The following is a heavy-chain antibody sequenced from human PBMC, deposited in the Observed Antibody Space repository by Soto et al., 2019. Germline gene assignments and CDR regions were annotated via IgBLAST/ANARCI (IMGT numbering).Heavy chain of an antibody. CDR2: ISDSGGRT. V-gene: IGHV3-23*01. Sequence: EEQLLESGGGLVQPGESLRLSCAASGFTFSSSAMNWVRQAPGKGLEWVSIISDSGGRTYYADSVRGRFTISRDNSKNTLYLQMNSMRAEDTAVYYWANSLNINWKNWFDPWGQGTLVTVSS. J-gene: IGHJ5*02. CDR3: ANSLNINWKNWFDP. D-gene: IGHD1-1*01. CDR1: GFTFSSSA.